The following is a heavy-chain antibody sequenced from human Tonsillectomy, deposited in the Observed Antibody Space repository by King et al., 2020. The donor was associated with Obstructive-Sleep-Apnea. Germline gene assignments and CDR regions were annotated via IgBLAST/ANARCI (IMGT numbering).Heavy chain of an antibody. V-gene: IGHV3-7*03. CDR2: IKQDGSEK. J-gene: IGHJ4*02. CDR1: GFTFSSYW. D-gene: IGHD6-19*01. CDR3: ARDRGWSPWDY. Sequence: EVQLVESGGGLVQPGGSLRLSCAASGFTFSSYWMNWVRQAPGKGLEWGANIKQDGSEKYYVDSVKGRFTISRDNAENSMYLQMNSLRAEDTAVYYCARDRGWSPWDYWGQGTLVTVSS.